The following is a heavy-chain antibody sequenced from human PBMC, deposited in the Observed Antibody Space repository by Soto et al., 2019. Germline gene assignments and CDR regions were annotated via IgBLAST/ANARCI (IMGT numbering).Heavy chain of an antibody. CDR1: GYTFTGYH. CDR2: IHPNSGGT. D-gene: IGHD2-2*01. CDR3: ARGGDRTLGVPAATTLYGMDV. J-gene: IGHJ6*02. Sequence: ASVKVSCKDSGYTFTGYHMHWERQAPGQGVEWIGLIHPNSGGTNYAQKFQCMGTMTRDTSIRTGYMELSRLRSDDTAVYYCARGGDRTLGVPAATTLYGMDVWGQGTTVTVYS. V-gene: IGHV1-2*02.